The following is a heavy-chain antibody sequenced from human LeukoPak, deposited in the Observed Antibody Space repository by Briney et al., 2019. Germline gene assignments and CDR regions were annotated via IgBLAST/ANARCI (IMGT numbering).Heavy chain of an antibody. CDR1: GGTFSSYA. CDR2: IIPIFGTA. D-gene: IGHD5-24*01. V-gene: IGHV1-69*05. J-gene: IGHJ4*02. CDR3: ARDPRGSYHYFDS. Sequence: SVKVSCKASGGTFSSYAISLVRQAPGQGLEWMGGIIPIFGTANYAQKFQGRVTITTDESTSTAYMALSSLRSEDTAVYYCARDPRGSYHYFDSWGQGTLVTVSS.